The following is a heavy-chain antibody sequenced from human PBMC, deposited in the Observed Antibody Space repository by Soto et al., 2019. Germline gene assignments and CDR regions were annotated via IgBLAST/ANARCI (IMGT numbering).Heavy chain of an antibody. CDR3: ARHLWLYSSSWYH. CDR1: GGSISSSSYY. J-gene: IGHJ5*02. Sequence: SETLSLTCTVSGGSISSSSYYWGWIRQPPGKGLEWIGSIYYSGSTYYNPSLKSRVTISVDTSKNQFSLKLSSVTAADTAVYYCARHLWLYSSSWYHWGQGTLVTVSS. D-gene: IGHD6-13*01. CDR2: IYYSGST. V-gene: IGHV4-39*01.